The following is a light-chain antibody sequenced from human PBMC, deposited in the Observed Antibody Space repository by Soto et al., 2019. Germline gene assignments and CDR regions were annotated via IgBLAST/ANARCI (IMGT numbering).Light chain of an antibody. CDR1: QSVSRY. CDR3: QQSRYTPPT. V-gene: IGKV1-39*01. J-gene: IGKJ2*01. Sequence: DIQMTQSPSSLSASIGDSITITCRASQSVSRYLSWYQQNPGKAPNLLIFGASTLQSGVPSRFSGSASGTEFTLTITSLVPDDFATYYCQQSRYTPPTFGQGTTVELK. CDR2: GAS.